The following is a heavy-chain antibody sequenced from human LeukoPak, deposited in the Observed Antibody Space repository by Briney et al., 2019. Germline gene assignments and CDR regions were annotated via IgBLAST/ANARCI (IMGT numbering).Heavy chain of an antibody. CDR2: ILYTGST. J-gene: IGHJ6*02. CDR3: ARVSVVYGMDV. Sequence: SETLSLTRSVSGGPISRHYWAWIRQPPGKGLDWSVYILYTGSTNYYPSLKSRVTISLATSKKQFSLKLSSVTAADTAVYYCARVSVVYGMDVWGRGTTVTVSS. V-gene: IGHV4-59*11. CDR1: GGPISRHY.